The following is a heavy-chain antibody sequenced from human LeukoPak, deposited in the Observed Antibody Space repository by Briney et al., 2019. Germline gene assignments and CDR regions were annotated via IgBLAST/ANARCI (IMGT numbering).Heavy chain of an antibody. CDR1: GGSISNYY. Sequence: SETLSLTCTVSGGSISNYYWSWTRQPPGKGLDWIGYTYSSGHTNYNPSLKNRETISVDTSKNQFSLNLTSVTAADTAVYYCARHFRGAAAPLPFDYWGQGTLVTVSS. CDR2: TYSSGHT. J-gene: IGHJ4*02. V-gene: IGHV4-59*08. CDR3: ARHFRGAAAPLPFDY. D-gene: IGHD6-13*01.